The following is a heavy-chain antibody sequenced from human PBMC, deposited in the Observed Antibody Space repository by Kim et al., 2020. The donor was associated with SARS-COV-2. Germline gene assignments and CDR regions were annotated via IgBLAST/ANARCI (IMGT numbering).Heavy chain of an antibody. Sequence: SVKVSCKASGGTFSSYAISWVRQAPGQGLEWMGGIIPIFGTANYAQKFQGRVTITADESTSTAYMELSSLRSEDTAVYYCARGRITGTTYYYYGMDVWGQGTTVTVSS. CDR2: IIPIFGTA. J-gene: IGHJ6*02. D-gene: IGHD1-20*01. V-gene: IGHV1-69*13. CDR3: ARGRITGTTYYYYGMDV. CDR1: GGTFSSYA.